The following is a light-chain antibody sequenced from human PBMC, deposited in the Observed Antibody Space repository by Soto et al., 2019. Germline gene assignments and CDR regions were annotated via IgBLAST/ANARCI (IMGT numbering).Light chain of an antibody. CDR3: QHRSKWPPIT. Sequence: EIIMTQSASTLSGSPGEGVTLSWRASQGIGDTLAWYQHKPGQTPRLLIYDASSRVTGIPARFTGSGSGTVFTPTITSLEPHDFALYYCQHRSKWPPITFGQGTRLEIK. CDR1: QGIGDT. CDR2: DAS. V-gene: IGKV3D-11*03. J-gene: IGKJ5*01.